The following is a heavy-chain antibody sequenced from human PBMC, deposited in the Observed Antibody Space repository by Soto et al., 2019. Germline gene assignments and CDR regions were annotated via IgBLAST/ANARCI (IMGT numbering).Heavy chain of an antibody. CDR2: INHSGST. V-gene: IGHV4-34*01. Sequence: SGTLSLTCAVYGGSFSGYYWSWIRQPPGKGLEWIGEINHSGSTNYNPSLKSRVTISVDTSKNQFSLKLSSVTAADTAVYYCARAPKASIAARPPFDYWGQGTLVNVSS. CDR1: GGSFSGYY. D-gene: IGHD6-6*01. J-gene: IGHJ4*02. CDR3: ARAPKASIAARPPFDY.